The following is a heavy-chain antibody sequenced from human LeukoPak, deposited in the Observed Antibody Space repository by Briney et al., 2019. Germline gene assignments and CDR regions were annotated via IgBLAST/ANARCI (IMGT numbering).Heavy chain of an antibody. CDR1: GFSFSSYW. Sequence: GGSLRLSCEGSGFSFSSYWMTWVRQSPGKGPEWVANIKQDESERYTVDSVKGRFTISRDNAKNSLYLQMNSLRAEDTAVYYCAKAPLMITFGGVIVIPDYYYMDVWGKGTTVTVSS. CDR3: AKAPLMITFGGVIVIPDYYYMDV. J-gene: IGHJ6*03. D-gene: IGHD3-16*02. CDR2: IKQDESER. V-gene: IGHV3-7*03.